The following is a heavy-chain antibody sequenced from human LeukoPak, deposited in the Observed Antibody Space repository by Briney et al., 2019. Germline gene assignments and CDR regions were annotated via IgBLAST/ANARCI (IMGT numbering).Heavy chain of an antibody. D-gene: IGHD5-12*01. V-gene: IGHV3-21*01. Sequence: GGSLRLSCAASGFTFRTYSMNWVRQAPGKGLEWVSSVSSSSGYIHYADSVKGRFTISRDNAKNLVFLQMNSLRAEDTALYYCASHYSGYANYWGQGTLVTVSS. J-gene: IGHJ4*02. CDR2: VSSSSGYI. CDR3: ASHYSGYANY. CDR1: GFTFRTYS.